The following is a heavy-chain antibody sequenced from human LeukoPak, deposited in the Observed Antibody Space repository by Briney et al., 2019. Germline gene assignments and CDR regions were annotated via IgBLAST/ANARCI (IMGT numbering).Heavy chain of an antibody. V-gene: IGHV7-4-1*02. CDR2: INTNTGNP. D-gene: IGHD3-10*01. J-gene: IGHJ4*02. Sequence: ASVKVSCKASGYTFTTYSMNWVRQAPGQGLEWMGWINTNTGNPAYAQGFTGRFVFSLDTSVSTAYLQISSLEAEDTAVYYCARDREIIAFDYWGQGTLVSVSS. CDR1: GYTFTTYS. CDR3: ARDREIIAFDY.